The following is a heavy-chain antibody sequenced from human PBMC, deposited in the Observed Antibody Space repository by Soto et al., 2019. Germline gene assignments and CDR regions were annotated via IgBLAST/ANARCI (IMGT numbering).Heavy chain of an antibody. D-gene: IGHD4-17*01. V-gene: IGHV3-11*01. CDR2: ISSSGSTI. CDR3: ARVLDYGDYGDWYFDL. Sequence: QVQLVESGGSLVKPGGSLRLSCAASGFTFSDYYMSWIRQAPGKGLEWVSYISSSGSTIYYADSVKGRFTISRDNAKNSLYLQMNSLRAQDTAVYYRARVLDYGDYGDWYFDLWGRGTLVTVSS. J-gene: IGHJ2*01. CDR1: GFTFSDYY.